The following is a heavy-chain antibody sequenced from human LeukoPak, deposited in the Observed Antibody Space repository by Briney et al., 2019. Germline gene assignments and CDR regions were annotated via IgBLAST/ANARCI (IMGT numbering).Heavy chain of an antibody. CDR2: IIPIFGTA. J-gene: IGHJ4*02. CDR1: GGTFSSYA. V-gene: IGHV1-69*06. Sequence: SVNVSCKASGGTFSSYAISWVRQAPGQGLEWMGGIIPIFGTANYAQKFQGRVTITADKSTSTAYMELSSLRSEDTAVYYCASSPRGDYGDYLDYWGQGTLVTVSS. CDR3: ASSPRGDYGDYLDY. D-gene: IGHD4-17*01.